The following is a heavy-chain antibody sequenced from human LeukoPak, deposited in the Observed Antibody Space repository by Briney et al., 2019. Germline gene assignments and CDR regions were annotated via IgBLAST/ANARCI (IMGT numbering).Heavy chain of an antibody. V-gene: IGHV3-30-3*01. D-gene: IGHD2-15*01. Sequence: GGSLRLSCAASGFTFSSYAMHWVRQAPGKGLEWVAVISYDGSNKYYADSVKGRFTISRDNSKNTLYLQMNSLRAEDTAMYYCARDGSQAGGSRCYFDYWGQGTLVTVSS. J-gene: IGHJ4*02. CDR1: GFTFSSYA. CDR2: ISYDGSNK. CDR3: ARDGSQAGGSRCYFDY.